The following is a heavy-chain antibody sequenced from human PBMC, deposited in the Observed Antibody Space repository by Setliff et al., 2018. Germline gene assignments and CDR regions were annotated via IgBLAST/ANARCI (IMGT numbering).Heavy chain of an antibody. CDR2: IIPFFRTA. V-gene: IGHV1-69*05. D-gene: IGHD3-3*01. CDR1: GGTFSNYA. CDR3: TRARDRSGYWDFDY. Sequence: SVKVSCKASGGTFSNYAVNWVRQAPGQGLEWMGGIIPFFRTANYAQNFQDRVTITTDKTTSTAFMELSSLKTEDTAVYYCTRARDRSGYWDFDYWGQGTLVTVSS. J-gene: IGHJ4*02.